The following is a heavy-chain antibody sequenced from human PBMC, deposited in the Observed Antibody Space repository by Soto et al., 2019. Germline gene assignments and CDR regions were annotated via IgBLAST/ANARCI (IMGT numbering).Heavy chain of an antibody. CDR2: ITGSGDKT. CDR3: ATMRGFFEF. Sequence: GGSLRLSCAATSQFGFSSYSMSWVSRTPGKGLEWVSAITGSGDKTYYADSVEGRFTISRDNSKDTHYLQMSSLRAEDTAIYYCATMRGFFEFWGQGTLVTVSS. CDR1: QFGFSSYS. V-gene: IGHV3-23*01. J-gene: IGHJ4*02. D-gene: IGHD3-22*01.